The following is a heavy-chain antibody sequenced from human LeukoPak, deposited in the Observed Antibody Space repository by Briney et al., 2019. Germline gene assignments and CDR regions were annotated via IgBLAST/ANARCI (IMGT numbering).Heavy chain of an antibody. D-gene: IGHD1-26*01. CDR3: PRDTGSNFFDP. V-gene: IGHV1-18*01. J-gene: IGHJ5*02. CDR2: ISTYSAKT. CDR1: GYTFTTYG. Sequence: ASVKVSCKASGYTFTTYGIIWVRQAPGQGLEWMGWISTYSAKTKYAQNLQGRVAMTTDTSTSTVYMELRRLTSDATAVYYCPRDTGSNFFDPWGQGTLVTVAS.